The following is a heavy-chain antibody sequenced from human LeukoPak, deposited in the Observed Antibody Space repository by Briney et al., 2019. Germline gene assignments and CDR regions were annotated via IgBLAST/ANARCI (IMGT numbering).Heavy chain of an antibody. Sequence: SETLSLTCAVYGGSFSGYYWSWIRQPPGKGLEWIGEINHSGSTNYNPSLKSRVTISVDTSKNQFSLKLSSVTAADTAVYYCARHVGQSGGPLAYWGQGTLVTVSS. CDR2: INHSGST. D-gene: IGHD3/OR15-3a*01. CDR1: GGSFSGYY. J-gene: IGHJ4*02. CDR3: ARHVGQSGGPLAY. V-gene: IGHV4-34*01.